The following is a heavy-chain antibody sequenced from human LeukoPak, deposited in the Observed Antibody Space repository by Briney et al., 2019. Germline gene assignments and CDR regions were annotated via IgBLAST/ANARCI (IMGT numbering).Heavy chain of an antibody. J-gene: IGHJ3*02. V-gene: IGHV4-59*01. CDR3: ASGRDGYTYDAFDI. D-gene: IGHD5-24*01. CDR2: IYYSGST. Sequence: SETLSLTCTVSGGSISGYYWTWIRQPPGKGLEYIGYIYYSGSTNHNPSLKSRVTISVDTSKNQFSLKLSSVTAADTAVYYCASGRDGYTYDAFDIWGQGTMVTVSS. CDR1: GGSISGYY.